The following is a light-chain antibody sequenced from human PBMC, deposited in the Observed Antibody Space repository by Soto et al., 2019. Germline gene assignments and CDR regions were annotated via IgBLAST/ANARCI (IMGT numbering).Light chain of an antibody. J-gene: IGLJ1*01. CDR1: GNDVGGYNY. V-gene: IGLV2-14*01. CDR3: SSFTSSTTRV. Sequence: QSALTQPASVSGSPGQSITNSCTGTGNDVGGYNYVSWYQQHPGKAPKLMIYDVSNRPSGVSNRFSGSKSGNTASLTISGLQAEDEADYYCSSFTSSTTRVFGAGTKLTVL. CDR2: DVS.